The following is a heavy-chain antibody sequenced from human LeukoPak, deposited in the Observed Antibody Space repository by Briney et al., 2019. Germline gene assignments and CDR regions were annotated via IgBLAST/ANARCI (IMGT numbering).Heavy chain of an antibody. J-gene: IGHJ4*02. CDR3: ARGYCSGGSCYGYFDY. D-gene: IGHD2-15*01. CDR2: INPNSGGT. CDR1: GYTFTSYY. V-gene: IGHV1-2*02. Sequence: ASVKVSCKASGYTFTSYYMHWVRQAPGQGLEWMGWINPNSGGTNYAQKFQGRVTMTRDTSISTAYMELSRLRSDDTAVYYCARGYCSGGSCYGYFDYWGQGTLVTVSS.